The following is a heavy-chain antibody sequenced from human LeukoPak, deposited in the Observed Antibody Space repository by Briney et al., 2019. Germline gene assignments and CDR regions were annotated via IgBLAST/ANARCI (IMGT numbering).Heavy chain of an antibody. CDR1: GFTFSSYA. V-gene: IGHV3-30-3*01. CDR2: ISYDGSNK. CDR3: ARTYCTNGVCYTRSYYYGMDV. Sequence: GGSLRLSCAASGFTFSSYAMHWVRQAPGKGLEWVAVISYDGSNKYYTDSVKGRFTISRDNSKNTLYLQMNSLRAEDTAVYYCARTYCTNGVCYTRSYYYGMDVWGQGTTVTVSS. J-gene: IGHJ6*02. D-gene: IGHD2-8*01.